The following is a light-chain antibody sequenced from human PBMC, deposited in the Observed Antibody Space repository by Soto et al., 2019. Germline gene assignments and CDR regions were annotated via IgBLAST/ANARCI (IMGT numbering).Light chain of an antibody. J-gene: IGLJ1*01. CDR2: SND. V-gene: IGLV1-44*01. CDR1: SSNIGSNT. CDR3: AAWDDSLDGYV. Sequence: TNPPPALGPPGQRFPTSSFGSSSNIGSNTVNWYQQLPGTAPKLLIYSNDQRPSGVPDRFSGSKSGTSASLGITGLQSEDEADYYCAAWDDSLDGYVFGTGTKVTVL.